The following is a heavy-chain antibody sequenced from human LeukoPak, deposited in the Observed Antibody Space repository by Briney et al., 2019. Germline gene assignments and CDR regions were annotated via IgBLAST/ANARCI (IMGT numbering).Heavy chain of an antibody. CDR2: INPNSGGT. CDR3: ATEGKMVRGVYTDY. J-gene: IGHJ4*02. D-gene: IGHD3-10*01. CDR1: GYTFTGYY. V-gene: IGHV1-2*02. Sequence: ASVKVSCKASGYTFTGYYMHWVRQAPGQGLEWMGWINPNSGGTNYAQKFQGRVTMTRDTSISTAHMELSSLRSEDTAVYYCATEGKMVRGVYTDYWGQGTLVTVSS.